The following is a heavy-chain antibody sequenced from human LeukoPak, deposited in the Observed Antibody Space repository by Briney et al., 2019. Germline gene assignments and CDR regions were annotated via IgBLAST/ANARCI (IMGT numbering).Heavy chain of an antibody. V-gene: IGHV4-59*01. D-gene: IGHD3-3*01. CDR3: ARAGIMGGITIFGVVTYGMDV. J-gene: IGHJ6*02. CDR1: GGSISSYY. CDR2: IYYSGST. Sequence: SETLSLTCTVSGGSISSYYWSWTRQPPGKGLEWIGYIYYSGSTNYNPSLKSRVTISVDTSKNQFSLKLSSVTAADTAVYYCARAGIMGGITIFGVVTYGMDVWGQGTTVTVSS.